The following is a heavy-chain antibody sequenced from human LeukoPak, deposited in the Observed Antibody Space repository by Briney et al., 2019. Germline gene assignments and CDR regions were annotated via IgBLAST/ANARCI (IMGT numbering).Heavy chain of an antibody. CDR2: IRQDGSEK. V-gene: IGHV3-7*01. D-gene: IGHD5-24*01. CDR3: ASGSGWLVDN. CDR1: EFTLSKYW. Sequence: GGSLRLSCAASEFTLSKYWMSWVRQAPGKGLEWVANIRQDGSEKYYVDSVKGRFTISRDNAKNSLYLQMNSPRAEDTAVYYCASGSGWLVDNWGQGTLVTVSS. J-gene: IGHJ4*02.